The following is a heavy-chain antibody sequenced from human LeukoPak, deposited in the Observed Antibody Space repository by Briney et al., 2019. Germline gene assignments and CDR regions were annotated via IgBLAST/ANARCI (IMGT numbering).Heavy chain of an antibody. CDR2: ISSSGSTI. D-gene: IGHD3-16*02. CDR3: ARDLYDYVWGSYRSYYFDH. Sequence: PGGSLRLSCAASGFTFSDYYMSWIRQAPGKGLEWVSYISSSGSTIYYADSVKGRFTISRGNAKNSLYLQMNSLRAEDTAVYYCARDLYDYVWGSYRSYYFDHWGQGTLVTVSS. V-gene: IGHV3-11*01. J-gene: IGHJ4*02. CDR1: GFTFSDYY.